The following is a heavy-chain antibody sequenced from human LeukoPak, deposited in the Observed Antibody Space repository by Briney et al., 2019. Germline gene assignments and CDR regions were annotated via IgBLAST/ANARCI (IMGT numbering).Heavy chain of an antibody. CDR2: ISGSGGST. J-gene: IGHJ4*02. V-gene: IGHV3-23*01. CDR3: AKDSTYPSMIAAGQDY. D-gene: IGHD3-22*01. CDR1: GFTFSSYA. Sequence: GGSLRLSCAASGFTFSSYAMSWVRQAPGKGLEWASAISGSGGSTYYADSVKGRFTISRDNSKNTLHLQMNSLRAEDTAVYYCAKDSTYPSMIAAGQDYWGQGTLVTVSS.